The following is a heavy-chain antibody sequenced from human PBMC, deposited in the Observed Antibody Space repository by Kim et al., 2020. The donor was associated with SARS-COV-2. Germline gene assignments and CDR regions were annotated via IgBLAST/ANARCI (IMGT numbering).Heavy chain of an antibody. CDR1: GFTFDDYA. D-gene: IGHD6-13*01. CDR3: AKDLEQQGY. V-gene: IGHV3-9*01. J-gene: IGHJ4*02. CDR2: ISWNSGSI. Sequence: GGSRRLSCAASGFTFDDYAMHWVRQAPGKGLEWVSGISWNSGSIGYADSVKGRFTISRDNAKNSLCLQMNSLRAEDTALYYCAKDLEQQGYWGQGTLVTV.